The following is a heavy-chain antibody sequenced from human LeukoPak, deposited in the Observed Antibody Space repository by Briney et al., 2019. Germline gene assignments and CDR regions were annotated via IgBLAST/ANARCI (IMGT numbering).Heavy chain of an antibody. CDR1: GGSISSGDYS. Sequence: PSETLSLTCTVSGGSISSGDYSWRWIRQPPGKGLEWIGYIYYSGSTYYNPSLKSRVTISVDTSKNQFSLKLSSVTAADTAVYYCAREADRYYYYYGMDVWGQGTTVTVSS. V-gene: IGHV4-30-4*01. D-gene: IGHD6-25*01. CDR3: AREADRYYYYYGMDV. CDR2: IYYSGST. J-gene: IGHJ6*02.